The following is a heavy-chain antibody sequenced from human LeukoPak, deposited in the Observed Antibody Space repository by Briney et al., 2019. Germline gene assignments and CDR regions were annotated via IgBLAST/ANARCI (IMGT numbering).Heavy chain of an antibody. CDR3: AKGRGYSYGFAFDI. V-gene: IGHV3-23*01. CDR1: GFTFSSYG. Sequence: PGGSLRLSCAASGFTFSSYGMSWVRQAPGKGLEWVSAISGSGGSTYYADSVKGRFTISRDNSKNTLYLQMNSLRAEDMAVYYCAKGRGYSYGFAFDIWGQGTMVTVSS. J-gene: IGHJ3*02. CDR2: ISGSGGST. D-gene: IGHD5-18*01.